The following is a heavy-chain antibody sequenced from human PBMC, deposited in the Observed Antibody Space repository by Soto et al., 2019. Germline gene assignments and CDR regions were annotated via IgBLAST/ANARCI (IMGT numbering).Heavy chain of an antibody. J-gene: IGHJ6*02. Sequence: QVQLVQSGAEVKKPGASVKVSCKASGYTFTSYYMHWVRQAPGQGLEWMGIINPSGGSTSYAQKLQGRVTMTGAASTSTVYMELSSLRSEDTAGYYCARRNAAAGNYYYYGMDVWGQGTTVTVSS. D-gene: IGHD6-13*01. V-gene: IGHV1-46*04. CDR1: GYTFTSYY. CDR2: INPSGGST. CDR3: ARRNAAAGNYYYYGMDV.